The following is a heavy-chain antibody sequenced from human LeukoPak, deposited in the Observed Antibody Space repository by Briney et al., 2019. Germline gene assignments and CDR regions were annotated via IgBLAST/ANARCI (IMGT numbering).Heavy chain of an antibody. V-gene: IGHV5-51*01. CDR2: IYPGDSDT. Sequence: GESLKISCKGSGYSFTRNWIGWVRQMPGKGLEWMGIIYPGDSDTRYSPSFQGQVTISADQSISTAYLQWSSLRASDTAMYYCARASRDGYNQNFDHWGQGTLVTVSS. CDR1: GYSFTRNW. D-gene: IGHD5-24*01. J-gene: IGHJ4*02. CDR3: ARASRDGYNQNFDH.